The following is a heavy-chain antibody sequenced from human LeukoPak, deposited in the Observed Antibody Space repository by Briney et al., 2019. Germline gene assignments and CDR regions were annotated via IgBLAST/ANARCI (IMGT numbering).Heavy chain of an antibody. D-gene: IGHD3-22*01. J-gene: IGHJ3*01. V-gene: IGHV4-59*12. Sequence: KTSETLSLTCTVSGGSISSYYWSWIRQPPGKGLEWIGYIYYSGSTNYNPSLKSRVTISVDTSKNQFSLKLSSVTAADTAVYYCARVERHDSILDAFDVWGQGTKVTVSS. CDR3: ARVERHDSILDAFDV. CDR1: GGSISSYY. CDR2: IYYSGST.